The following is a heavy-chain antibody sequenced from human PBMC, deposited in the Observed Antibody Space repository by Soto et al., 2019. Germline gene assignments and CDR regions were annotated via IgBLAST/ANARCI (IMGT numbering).Heavy chain of an antibody. CDR2: IYHHGSP. D-gene: IGHD3-16*01. CDR1: GGSISGTNW. V-gene: IGHV4-4*01. J-gene: IGHJ6*02. Sequence: SETLSLTCAVSGGSISGTNWWSWGRQSPGKGLEWIGEIYHHGSPDYNPSLKSRVTISVDKSKNHVFLKLTSVTAADTAMYCCGRRLGTSYRMDVCGEGREVTVSS. CDR3: GRRLGTSYRMDV.